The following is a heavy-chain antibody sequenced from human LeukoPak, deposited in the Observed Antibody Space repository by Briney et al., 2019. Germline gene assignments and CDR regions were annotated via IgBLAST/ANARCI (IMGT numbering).Heavy chain of an antibody. V-gene: IGHV3-21*04. CDR1: GFTFSSYS. CDR2: ISSSSSYI. D-gene: IGHD6-13*01. J-gene: IGHJ4*02. Sequence: GGSLRLSCAASGFTFSSYSMNWVRQAPGKGLEWVSSISSSSSYIYYADSVKGRFTISRDNSKNTLYLQMNSLRAEDTAVYYCATGSVRYSASWYSQEGDYWGQGTLVTVSS. CDR3: ATGSVRYSASWYSQEGDY.